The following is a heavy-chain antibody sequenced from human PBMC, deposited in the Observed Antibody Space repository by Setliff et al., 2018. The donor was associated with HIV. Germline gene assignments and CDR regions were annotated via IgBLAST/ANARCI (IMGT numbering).Heavy chain of an antibody. Sequence: ASVKVSCKASGYTMSNYGISWVRQAPGQGLEWMGWISAYNGDTNYAQKFQGRVSLATDTSKNTAYMELRSLRSDDTAVYYCTRDEFYYGSGNYYKADYFDPWGQGTLVTVSS. CDR1: GYTMSNYG. CDR3: TRDEFYYGSGNYYKADYFDP. D-gene: IGHD3-10*01. V-gene: IGHV1-18*01. CDR2: ISAYNGDT. J-gene: IGHJ5*02.